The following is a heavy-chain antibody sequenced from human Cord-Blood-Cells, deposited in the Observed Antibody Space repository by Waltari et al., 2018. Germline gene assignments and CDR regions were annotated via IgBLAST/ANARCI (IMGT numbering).Heavy chain of an antibody. CDR2: IYYSGST. V-gene: IGHV4-39*01. J-gene: IGHJ4*02. CDR3: ARLNRGSGSYYGGYYFDY. Sequence: LQLQESGPGLVKPSETLSLTCTVSGGSISSSSYYWGWIRQPPGKGLEWIGSIYYSGSTYYNPSLKSRVTISVDTSKNQFSLKLSSVTAADTAVYYCARLNRGSGSYYGGYYFDYWGQGTLVTVSS. CDR1: GGSISSSSYY. D-gene: IGHD3-10*01.